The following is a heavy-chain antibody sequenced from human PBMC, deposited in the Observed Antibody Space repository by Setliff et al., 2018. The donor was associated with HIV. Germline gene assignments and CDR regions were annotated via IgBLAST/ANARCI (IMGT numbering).Heavy chain of an antibody. CDR2: IYYSGNT. Sequence: SCTVSGGSISSGSYYCGWIRQPPGKGLEWIGSIYYSGNTYYNPSLKSRVTISGDTSKKQFSLKLRAVTAADSAVYYCARQGRPGDFDSWGQGTLVTVSS. CDR1: GGSISSGSYY. V-gene: IGHV4-39*01. D-gene: IGHD7-27*01. J-gene: IGHJ4*02. CDR3: ARQGRPGDFDS.